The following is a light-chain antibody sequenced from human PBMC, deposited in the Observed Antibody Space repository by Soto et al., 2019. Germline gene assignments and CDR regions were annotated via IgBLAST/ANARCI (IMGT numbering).Light chain of an antibody. CDR3: QSYDRSLSAVV. V-gene: IGLV1-40*01. CDR2: VNN. Sequence: QSVLTQPTSVSGAPGQRVTISCTGSSSNIGAGYDVHWYQQVPGTAPKLLISVNNKRPSGVPDRFSDSKSGTSASLAITGLQAEDEADYYCQSYDRSLSAVVFGGGTKLTVL. J-gene: IGLJ2*01. CDR1: SSNIGAGYD.